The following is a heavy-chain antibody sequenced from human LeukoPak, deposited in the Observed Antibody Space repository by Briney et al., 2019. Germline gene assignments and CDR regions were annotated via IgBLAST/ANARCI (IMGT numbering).Heavy chain of an antibody. D-gene: IGHD2-2*01. CDR2: ISGSGGST. Sequence: GGSLRLSCAASGFTFSSYSMNWVRQAPGKGLEWVSAISGSGGSTYYADSVKGRFTISRDNSKNTLYLQMNSLRAEDTAVYYCAKDWSHIVVVPAAMRNYYYYGMDVWGQGTTVTVSS. CDR3: AKDWSHIVVVPAAMRNYYYYGMDV. J-gene: IGHJ6*02. V-gene: IGHV3-23*01. CDR1: GFTFSSYS.